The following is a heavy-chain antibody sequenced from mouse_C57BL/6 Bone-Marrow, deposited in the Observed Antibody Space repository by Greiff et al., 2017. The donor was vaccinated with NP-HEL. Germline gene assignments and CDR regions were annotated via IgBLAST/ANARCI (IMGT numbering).Heavy chain of an antibody. V-gene: IGHV5-6*01. Sequence: EVQGVESGGDLVKPGGSLKLSCAASGFTFSSYGMSWVRQTPDKRLEWVATISSGGSYTYYPDSVKGRFTISRDNAKNTLYLQMSSLKSEDTAMYYCASPYVYDVAWFAYWGQGTLVTVSA. CDR1: GFTFSSYG. CDR3: ASPYVYDVAWFAY. D-gene: IGHD2-2*01. CDR2: ISSGGSYT. J-gene: IGHJ3*01.